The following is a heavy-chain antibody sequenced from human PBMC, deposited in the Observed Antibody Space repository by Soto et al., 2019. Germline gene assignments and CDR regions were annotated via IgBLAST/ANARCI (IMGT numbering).Heavy chain of an antibody. V-gene: IGHV1-2*04. Sequence: GASVKVSCKASGYTFTGYYMHWVRQAPGQGLERMGWINPNSGGTNHAQKFQGWVTMTRDTSISTAYMELSRLRSEDTAIYYCARGDRDASSSPFDYWGQGTLVTVSS. CDR2: INPNSGGT. D-gene: IGHD6-6*01. CDR3: ARGDRDASSSPFDY. J-gene: IGHJ4*02. CDR1: GYTFTGYY.